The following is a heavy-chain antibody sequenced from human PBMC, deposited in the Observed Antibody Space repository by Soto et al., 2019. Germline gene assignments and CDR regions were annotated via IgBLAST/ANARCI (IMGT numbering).Heavy chain of an antibody. CDR1: GDSASSNDAT. CDR3: ARLIGNSWLDS. V-gene: IGHV6-1*01. D-gene: IGHD3-16*01. J-gene: IGHJ5*01. CDR2: TYYGVMWQT. Sequence: PSQTLSLTSAISGDSASSNDATWYWIRRSPSIGREWLGRTYYGVMWQTDYAISVKSRISINPATSNTQFSLQLNSVTPDATAVYYCARLIGNSWLDSWGQGTLVTFSS.